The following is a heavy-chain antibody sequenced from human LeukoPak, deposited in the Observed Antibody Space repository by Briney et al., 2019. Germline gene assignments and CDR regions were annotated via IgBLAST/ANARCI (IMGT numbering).Heavy chain of an antibody. V-gene: IGHV4-39*01. CDR2: MYYSGNT. J-gene: IGHJ4*02. CDR1: GGSISSSSFY. CDR3: ARHASYNWNYERYFDY. D-gene: IGHD1-7*01. Sequence: SETLSLTCTVSGGSISSSSFYWGWIRQPPGKGLEWVGSMYYSGNTYYNPSLKSRVTISVDTSKNQFSLRLSSVTAADTAVYYCARHASYNWNYERYFDYWGQGTLVTVPS.